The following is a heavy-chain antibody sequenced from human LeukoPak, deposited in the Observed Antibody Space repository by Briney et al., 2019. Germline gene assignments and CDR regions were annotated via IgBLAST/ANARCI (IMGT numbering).Heavy chain of an antibody. CDR1: XXTFTXXX. V-gene: IGHV1-2*02. CDR3: ATGSISPAAFDI. CDR2: INPNSGGT. J-gene: IGHJ3*02. Sequence: SXKXXXXTFTXXXXHWVXXXXXXXXXXMGWINPNSGGTNYAQKFQGRVTMTRDTSISTAYMELSSLRSEDTAVYYCATGSISPAAFDIWGQGTMVTVSS.